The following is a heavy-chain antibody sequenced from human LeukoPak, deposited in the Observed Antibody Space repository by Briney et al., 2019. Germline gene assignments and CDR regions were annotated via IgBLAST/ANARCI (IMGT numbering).Heavy chain of an antibody. CDR1: GFTFGSYS. V-gene: IGHV3-21*01. J-gene: IGHJ4*02. CDR2: ISSSSSYI. D-gene: IGHD2-2*01. Sequence: GGSLRLSCAASGFTFGSYSMNWVRQAPGKGLEWVSSISSSSSYIYYADSVKGRFTISRDNAKNSLYLQMNSLRAEDTAVYYCARDTGYCSSTSCPGPDFDYWGQGTLVTVSS. CDR3: ARDTGYCSSTSCPGPDFDY.